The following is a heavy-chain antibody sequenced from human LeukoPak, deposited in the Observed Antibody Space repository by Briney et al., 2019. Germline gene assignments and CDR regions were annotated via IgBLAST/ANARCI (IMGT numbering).Heavy chain of an antibody. Sequence: GGSLRLSCAASGFTFSNYNMNWVRQAPGKGLEWVSAISASGGSTHYADSVKGRFTISRDNSKNTLFLQMNSLRAEDTAVYYCAKADGSWTYDPWGQGTLVTVSS. CDR2: ISASGGST. D-gene: IGHD5-24*01. CDR3: AKADGSWTYDP. J-gene: IGHJ5*02. V-gene: IGHV3-23*01. CDR1: GFTFSNYN.